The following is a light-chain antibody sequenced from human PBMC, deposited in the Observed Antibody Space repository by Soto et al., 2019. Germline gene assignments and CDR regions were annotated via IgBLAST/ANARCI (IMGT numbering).Light chain of an antibody. Sequence: DIQMTQSPSSLSASVGDRVTITCQASQDIRNYLSWYQQKPGKAPKLLIYGASNLETGVPSRFSGRGSGTDGTVTIRSLQAEDGATDYCQQYDQLPITFGQGTRLEIK. V-gene: IGKV1-33*01. CDR3: QQYDQLPIT. J-gene: IGKJ5*01. CDR2: GAS. CDR1: QDIRNY.